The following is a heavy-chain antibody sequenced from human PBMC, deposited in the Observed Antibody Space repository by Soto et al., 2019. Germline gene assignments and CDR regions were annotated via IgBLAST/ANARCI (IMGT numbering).Heavy chain of an antibody. CDR1: GASISSYY. Sequence: SETLSLTCTVSGASISSYYWSWIRQPPGKGLEWIGYFYYSGSTNYNPSLKSRVTISVDTSKSQFSLKLSSVTAADTAVYYCARDVIAVAAYYMDVWGKGTTVTVSS. CDR3: ARDVIAVAAYYMDV. V-gene: IGHV4-59*01. D-gene: IGHD6-19*01. CDR2: FYYSGST. J-gene: IGHJ6*03.